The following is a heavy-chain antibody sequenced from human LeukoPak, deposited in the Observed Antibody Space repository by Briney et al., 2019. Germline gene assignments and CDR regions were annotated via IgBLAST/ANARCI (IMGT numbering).Heavy chain of an antibody. CDR1: GFTFSSYW. D-gene: IGHD3-3*01. CDR3: ARENSGADFWSGFDYYYYMDV. CDR2: IKQDGSEK. Sequence: GGSLRLSCAASGFTFSSYWMSWVRQAPGKGLEWVASIKQDGSEKYYVDSVKGRFTISRDNAKNSLYLQMNSLRAEDTAVYYCARENSGADFWSGFDYYYYMDVWGKGTTVTVSS. V-gene: IGHV3-7*01. J-gene: IGHJ6*03.